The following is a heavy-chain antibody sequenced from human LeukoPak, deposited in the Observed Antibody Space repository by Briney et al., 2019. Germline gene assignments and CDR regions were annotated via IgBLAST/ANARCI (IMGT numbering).Heavy chain of an antibody. CDR2: IKQAGSEN. J-gene: IGHJ4*02. CDR3: ARDMGKFGELLQAISSYYFDY. D-gene: IGHD3-10*01. V-gene: IGHV3-7*01. Sequence: GGSLRLSCAASGFIFSSYWMTWVRQAPGKGLEWVANIKQAGSENSYVDSVKGRFSISRDNAKNSLYLQMNSLRAEDTAVYYCARDMGKFGELLQAISSYYFDYWGQGTLVTVSS. CDR1: GFIFSSYW.